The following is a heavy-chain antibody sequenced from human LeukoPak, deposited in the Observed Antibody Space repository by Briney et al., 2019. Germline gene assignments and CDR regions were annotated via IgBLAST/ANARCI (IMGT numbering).Heavy chain of an antibody. CDR2: INPSGGST. V-gene: IGHV1-46*01. J-gene: IGHJ6*02. D-gene: IGHD2-2*01. Sequence: ASVKVSCKASGYTFTSYYMHWVRQAPGQGLEWMGIINPSGGSTSYAQKFQGRVTMTRDTSTSTGYMELSSLRSEDTAVYYCARDGSTSHNVYYYGMDVWGQGTTVTVSS. CDR3: ARDGSTSHNVYYYGMDV. CDR1: GYTFTSYY.